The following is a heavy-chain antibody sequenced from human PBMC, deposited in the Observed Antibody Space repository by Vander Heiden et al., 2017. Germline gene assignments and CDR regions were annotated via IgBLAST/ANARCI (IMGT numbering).Heavy chain of an antibody. V-gene: IGHV3-43*01. CDR3: AKEGYGGSYYWYFDL. CDR2: ISWDGGST. D-gene: IGHD1-26*01. J-gene: IGHJ2*01. CDR1: GFTFHDYT. Sequence: EVQLVESGGVVVQPGGSLRLSCAASGFTFHDYTMHWVRQAPGKGLEWVSLISWDGGSTYYADSGKGRFTISRDNSKNSLYLQMNSLRTEDTALYYCAKEGYGGSYYWYFDLWGRGTLVTVSS.